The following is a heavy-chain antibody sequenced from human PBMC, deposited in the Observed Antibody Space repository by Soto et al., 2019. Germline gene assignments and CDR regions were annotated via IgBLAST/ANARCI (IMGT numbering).Heavy chain of an antibody. J-gene: IGHJ6*02. D-gene: IGHD2-2*02. CDR2: ITPIFGTA. CDR3: ARNYRGAAILRPDYYYYYGMDV. CDR1: GGTFSSYA. V-gene: IGHV1-69*13. Sequence: SVKVSCKASGGTFSSYAISWVRQAPGQGLEWMGGITPIFGTANYAQKFQGRVTITADESTSTAYMELSSLRSEDTAVYYCARNYRGAAILRPDYYYYYGMDVWGQGTTVTVSS.